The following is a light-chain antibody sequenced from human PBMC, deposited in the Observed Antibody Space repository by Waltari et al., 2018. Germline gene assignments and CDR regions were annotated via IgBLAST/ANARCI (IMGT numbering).Light chain of an antibody. CDR3: LVWHSTIDHQGV. CDR2: YDS. V-gene: IGLV3-21*04. Sequence: YVVTQSPAVSVAPGETARITCGGANIGRKRVHCYQQRRGQAPVLVISYDSDRPSGIPERFSGSNSGNTATLTISWVEAEDEADYYCLVWHSTIDHQGVFGGGTKLTVL. J-gene: IGLJ2*01. CDR1: NIGRKR.